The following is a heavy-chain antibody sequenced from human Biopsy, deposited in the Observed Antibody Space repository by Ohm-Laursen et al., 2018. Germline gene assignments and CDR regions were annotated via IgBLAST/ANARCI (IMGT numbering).Heavy chain of an antibody. J-gene: IGHJ6*02. Sequence: ASVKVSCKSSGYTFTRYYLHWVRQAPGQGLEWMGWINTNRGDTNYAQKFQGRVTMTRDKSTSTAYMEVSRVRTGDTAVYYCASSEQLQNTWELLVRKPNGYYTHAMDVWGPGTTVTVSS. D-gene: IGHD1-26*01. CDR1: GYTFTRYY. CDR3: ASSEQLQNTWELLVRKPNGYYTHAMDV. CDR2: INTNRGDT. V-gene: IGHV1-2*02.